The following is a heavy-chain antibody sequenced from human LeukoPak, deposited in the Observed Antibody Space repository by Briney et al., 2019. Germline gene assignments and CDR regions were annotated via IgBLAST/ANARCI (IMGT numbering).Heavy chain of an antibody. V-gene: IGHV3-30*02. CDR1: GFTFSSYW. Sequence: QPGGSLRLSCAASGFTFSSYWMSWVRQAPGKGLEWVAFIRYDGSNKYYADSVKGRFTISRDNSKNTLYLQMNSLRAEDTAVYYCAKSLYYYGSGSYYGAFDYWGQGTLVTVSS. CDR3: AKSLYYYGSGSYYGAFDY. J-gene: IGHJ4*02. D-gene: IGHD3-10*01. CDR2: IRYDGSNK.